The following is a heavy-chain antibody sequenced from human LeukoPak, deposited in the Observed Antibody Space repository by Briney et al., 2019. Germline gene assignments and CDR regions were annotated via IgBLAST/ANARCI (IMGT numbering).Heavy chain of an antibody. Sequence: SSETLSLTCTVSGGSISSGGYYWSWIRQHPGKGLEWIGYIYYSGSTYHNPSLKSRVTISVDTSKNQFSLKLSSVTAADTAVYYCARGEMATTDFDYWGQGTLVTVSS. V-gene: IGHV4-31*03. CDR1: GGSISSGGYY. CDR3: ARGEMATTDFDY. CDR2: IYYSGST. J-gene: IGHJ4*02. D-gene: IGHD5-24*01.